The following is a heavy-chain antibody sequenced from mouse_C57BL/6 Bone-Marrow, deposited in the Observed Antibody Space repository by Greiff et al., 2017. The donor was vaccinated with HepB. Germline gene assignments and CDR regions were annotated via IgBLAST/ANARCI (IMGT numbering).Heavy chain of an antibody. D-gene: IGHD2-4*01. Sequence: QVQLQQPGAELVKPGASVKLSCKASGYTFTSYWMHWVKQRPGQGLGWIGMFHPNSGSTNYNEKFKSKATLTVDKSSSTAYMQLSSLTSEDSAVYYCTRRGIYDYALYYWGQGTTLTVSS. CDR2: FHPNSGST. J-gene: IGHJ2*01. CDR3: TRRGIYDYALYY. CDR1: GYTFTSYW. V-gene: IGHV1-64*01.